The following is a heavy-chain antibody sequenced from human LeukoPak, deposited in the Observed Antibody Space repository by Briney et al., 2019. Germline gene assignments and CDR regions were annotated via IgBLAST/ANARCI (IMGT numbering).Heavy chain of an antibody. CDR1: GFTFSAYG. CDR2: ISHDGDTK. Sequence: GTSLRLSCAASGFTFSAYGMHWVRQVPVKGLEWLAVISHDGDTKYYEDSVKGRFTISRDNFKNTLSLQINSLKAEDTAVYYCAKEAATSQIDYWGQGTLVTVSS. V-gene: IGHV3-30*18. D-gene: IGHD2-2*01. CDR3: AKEAATSQIDY. J-gene: IGHJ4*02.